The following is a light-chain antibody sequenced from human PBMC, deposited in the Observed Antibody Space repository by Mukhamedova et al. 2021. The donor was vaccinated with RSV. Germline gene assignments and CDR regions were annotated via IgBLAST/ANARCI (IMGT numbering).Light chain of an antibody. V-gene: IGKV1-6*01. CDR2: GIS. CDR3: LQDHNDPYT. Sequence: WYQRRVHGKAPKVLIYGISSLKSGVPSRFSGRGSGTDFTLTITSLQPEDPATYYCLQDHNDPYTFGQGSKLEIK. J-gene: IGKJ2*01.